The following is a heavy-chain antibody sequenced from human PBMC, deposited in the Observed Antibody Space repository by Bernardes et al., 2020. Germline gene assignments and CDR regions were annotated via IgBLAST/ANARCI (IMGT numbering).Heavy chain of an antibody. J-gene: IGHJ4*02. D-gene: IGHD5-12*01. Sequence: GGSLRLSCAASGFTFSHYWMNWVRQAPGKGLEWVANINRDGSEKYYVDSVKGRFTISRDNAKNSVYLHMNSLRAEDTAVYYCARDVDHNWGQGTLVSVSS. CDR2: INRDGSEK. CDR3: ARDVDHN. CDR1: GFTFSHYW. V-gene: IGHV3-7*01.